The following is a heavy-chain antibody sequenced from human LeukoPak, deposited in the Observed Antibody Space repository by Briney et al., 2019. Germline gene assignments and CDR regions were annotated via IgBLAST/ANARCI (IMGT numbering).Heavy chain of an antibody. V-gene: IGHV1-2*04. Sequence: ASVKVSCKASGYTFTGYYMHWVRQAPGQGLEWMGWINPNSGGTNYAQKSQGWVTMTRDTSISTAYMELSRLRSDDTAVYYCAKDRYGGTIFGVVINWGQGTLVTVSS. CDR1: GYTFTGYY. CDR3: AKDRYGGTIFGVVIN. D-gene: IGHD3-3*01. CDR2: INPNSGGT. J-gene: IGHJ4*02.